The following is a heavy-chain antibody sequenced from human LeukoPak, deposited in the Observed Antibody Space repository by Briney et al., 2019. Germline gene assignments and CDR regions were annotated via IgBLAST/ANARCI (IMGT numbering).Heavy chain of an antibody. J-gene: IGHJ4*02. CDR1: GGSFSGYY. CDR3: ARGFYYYGSGSYFVY. CDR2: INHSGST. Sequence: SETLSLTCAVYGGSFSGYYWSWIRQPPGKGLEWIGEINHSGSTNYNPSLKSRVTISVDTSKNQFSLKLSSVTAADTAVYYCARGFYYYGSGSYFVYWGQGTLVTVSS. D-gene: IGHD3-10*01. V-gene: IGHV4-34*01.